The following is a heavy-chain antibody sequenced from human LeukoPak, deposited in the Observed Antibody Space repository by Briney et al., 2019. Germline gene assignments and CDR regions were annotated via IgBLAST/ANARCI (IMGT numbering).Heavy chain of an antibody. Sequence: SETLSLTCTVSGGSISSYYWTWIRQPPGKGLEWIGYKYYSGSTRYNSSLRSRLTISLDSSKNQFSLRLTSVTAADTAVYYCARGRSYGFDFDSWGPGTLVIVSS. J-gene: IGHJ4*02. CDR1: GGSISSYY. CDR2: KYYSGST. CDR3: ARGRSYGFDFDS. D-gene: IGHD5-18*01. V-gene: IGHV4-59*01.